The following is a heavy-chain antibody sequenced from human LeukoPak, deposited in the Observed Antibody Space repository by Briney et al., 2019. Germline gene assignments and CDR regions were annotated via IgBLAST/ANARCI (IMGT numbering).Heavy chain of an antibody. V-gene: IGHV3-23*01. J-gene: IGHJ1*01. D-gene: IGHD3-22*01. CDR2: ISGSGGST. CDR3: AKTLIYDLGHETFQH. CDR1: GFIFTSYA. Sequence: GGSLRLSRAASGFIFTSYAMSWVRQAPGKGLEWVSAISGSGGSTNYAPSVKGRFTISRDNSKHTLYLQMNSLRAEGPAVYYWAKTLIYDLGHETFQHWGQGTPVTVSS.